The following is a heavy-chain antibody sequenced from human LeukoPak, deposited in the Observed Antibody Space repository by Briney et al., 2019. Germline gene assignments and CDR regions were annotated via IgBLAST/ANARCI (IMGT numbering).Heavy chain of an antibody. CDR2: LYYSGST. J-gene: IGHJ3*02. CDR3: ARHVEQMATMVAFDI. CDR1: GDSISSYY. Sequence: PSETLSLTCTVSGDSISSYYWSWIRQPPGKGLEWIGYLYYSGSTNYNPSLKSRVTISVDTSKNQFSLKLSSVTAADTAVYYCARHVEQMATMVAFDIWGQGTMVTVSS. V-gene: IGHV4-59*08. D-gene: IGHD5-24*01.